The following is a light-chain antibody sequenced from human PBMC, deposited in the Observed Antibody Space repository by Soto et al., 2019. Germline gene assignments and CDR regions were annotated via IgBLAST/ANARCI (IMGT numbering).Light chain of an antibody. CDR3: CSYADKYVVV. CDR2: GNS. Sequence: QSVLTQPPSASGTPGQRVTISCSGSSSNIGANSVNWYQQLPGTAPRLLIYGNSHRPSGVPDRFSGSKSGTSASVAISGLQAEDEADYYCCSYADKYVVVFGGGTKLTVL. J-gene: IGLJ2*01. V-gene: IGLV1-44*01. CDR1: SSNIGANS.